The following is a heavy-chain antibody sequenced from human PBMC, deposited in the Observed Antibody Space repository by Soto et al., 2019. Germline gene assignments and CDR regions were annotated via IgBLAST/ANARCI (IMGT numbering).Heavy chain of an antibody. D-gene: IGHD1-1*01. J-gene: IGHJ4*02. CDR2: INHSGST. CDR3: ARGGRDWNPDY. Sequence: PSETLSLTCAVYGGSFSGYYWSWIRQPPGKGLEWIGEINHSGSTNYNPSLKSRVTISVDTSKNQFSLKLSSVTAADTAVYYCARGGRDWNPDYWGQGTLVTVSS. CDR1: GGSFSGYY. V-gene: IGHV4-34*01.